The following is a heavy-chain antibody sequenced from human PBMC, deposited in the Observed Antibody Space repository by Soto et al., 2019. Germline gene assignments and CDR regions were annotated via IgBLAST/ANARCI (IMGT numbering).Heavy chain of an antibody. CDR1: GFTFSSYG. V-gene: IGHV3-30*18. Sequence: QVQLVESGGGVVQPGRSLRLSCAASGFTFSSYGMHWVRQAPGKGLEWVAVISYDGSNKYYADSVKGRFTISRDNSKNTLYMQMNSLRAEDTAVYYGAKDGASWGQGTLVTVSS. D-gene: IGHD3-16*01. CDR3: AKDGAS. CDR2: ISYDGSNK. J-gene: IGHJ4*02.